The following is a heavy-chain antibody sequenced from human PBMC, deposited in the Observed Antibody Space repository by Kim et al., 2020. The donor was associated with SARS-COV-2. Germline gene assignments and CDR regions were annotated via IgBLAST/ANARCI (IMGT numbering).Heavy chain of an antibody. J-gene: IGHJ6*04. D-gene: IGHD6-6*01. Sequence: GGSLRLSCAASGFTFGGYAMHWVRQAPGKGLEWVGAISYDGINEYYADSVKGRFTISRDNSQNTLSLQINSLRSEDTAVYYCARGVAARSYYYYGMDAWGKGTTVTVSS. CDR1: GFTFGGYA. CDR2: ISYDGINE. CDR3: ARGVAARSYYYYGMDA. V-gene: IGHV3-30-3*01.